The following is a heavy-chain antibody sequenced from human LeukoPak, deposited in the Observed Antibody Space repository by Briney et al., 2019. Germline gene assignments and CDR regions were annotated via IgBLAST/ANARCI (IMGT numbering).Heavy chain of an antibody. CDR2: ISYDGSNK. CDR3: AKDGSQYSSGWRGHAFQNWFDP. D-gene: IGHD6-19*01. V-gene: IGHV3-30*18. Sequence: GGSLRLSCAASGFTFSSYGMHWVRQAPGKGLEWVAVISYDGSNKYYADSVKGRFTISRDNSKNTLYLQMNSLRAEDTAVYYCAKDGSQYSSGWRGHAFQNWFDPWGQGTLVTVSS. J-gene: IGHJ5*02. CDR1: GFTFSSYG.